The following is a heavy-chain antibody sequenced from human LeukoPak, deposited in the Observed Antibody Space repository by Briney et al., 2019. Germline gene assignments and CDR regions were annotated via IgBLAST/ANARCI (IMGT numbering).Heavy chain of an antibody. CDR3: ARVSRDSSGWTGGNCYYYYMDV. Sequence: GASVKVSCKVSGYTLTELSMHWVRQAPGKGLEWMGGFDPEDGETIYAQKFQGRVTMTEDTSTDTAYMELSSLRSEDTAVYYCARVSRDSSGWTGGNCYYYYMDVWGKGTTVTVSS. CDR2: FDPEDGET. D-gene: IGHD6-19*01. CDR1: GYTLTELS. J-gene: IGHJ6*03. V-gene: IGHV1-24*01.